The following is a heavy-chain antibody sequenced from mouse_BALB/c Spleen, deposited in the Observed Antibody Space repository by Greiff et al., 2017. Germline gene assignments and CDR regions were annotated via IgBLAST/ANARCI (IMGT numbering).Heavy chain of an antibody. V-gene: IGHV1-7*01. CDR2: INPSTGYT. CDR3: AREGYGYHYAMDY. Sequence: QVQLQQSGAELAKPGASVKMSCKASGYTFTSYWMHWVKQRPGQGLEWIGYINPSTGYTEYNQKFKDKATLTADKSSSTAYMQLSSLTSEDSAVYYCAREGYGYHYAMDYWGQGTSVTVSS. D-gene: IGHD1-2*01. J-gene: IGHJ4*01. CDR1: GYTFTSYW.